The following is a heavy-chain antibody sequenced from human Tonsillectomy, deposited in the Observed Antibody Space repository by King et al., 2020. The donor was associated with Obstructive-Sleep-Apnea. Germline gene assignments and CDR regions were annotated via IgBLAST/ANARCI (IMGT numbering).Heavy chain of an antibody. J-gene: IGHJ4*02. D-gene: IGHD1-26*01. Sequence: QLVQSGAEVKKPGASVKVACKASGYTVTSYGISWVRQAPGQGLHWMMLLSATNANTNYAQKIQDRVTMTNDTSTSTAYMELRSLRSDDTAVYYCARQPASSGSYGDYWGQGTLVTVSS. CDR1: GYTVTSYG. CDR2: LSATNANT. V-gene: IGHV1-18*01. CDR3: ARQPASSGSYGDY.